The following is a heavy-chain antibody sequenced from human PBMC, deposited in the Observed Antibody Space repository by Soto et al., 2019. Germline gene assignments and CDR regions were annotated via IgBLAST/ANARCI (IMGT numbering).Heavy chain of an antibody. V-gene: IGHV4-59*01. Sequence: TETLSSAFTFFGSAINNSFWNWFRKTKGKGLEWIGYISYSGSTSYNPSLQSRVTTSSDTSKTYFSLKLSSVTAADTAVYYCARARQRDTGRGLDVWGQGTTV. J-gene: IGHJ6*02. CDR1: GSAINNSF. CDR3: ARARQRDTGRGLDV. CDR2: ISYSGST. D-gene: IGHD5-18*01.